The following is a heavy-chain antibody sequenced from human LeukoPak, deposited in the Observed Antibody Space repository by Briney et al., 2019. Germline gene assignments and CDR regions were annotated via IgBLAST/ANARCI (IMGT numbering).Heavy chain of an antibody. CDR3: AKGGTSVVVTAPDY. D-gene: IGHD2-21*02. Sequence: GGSLRLSCAASGFTFDDYAMHWVRQAPGKGLDWVSLISGDSGSTYYADSVKGRFTVSRDNSKNSLYLQMNSLKTEDTALYYCAKGGTSVVVTAPDYWGQGTLVTVSS. J-gene: IGHJ4*02. CDR1: GFTFDDYA. CDR2: ISGDSGST. V-gene: IGHV3-43*02.